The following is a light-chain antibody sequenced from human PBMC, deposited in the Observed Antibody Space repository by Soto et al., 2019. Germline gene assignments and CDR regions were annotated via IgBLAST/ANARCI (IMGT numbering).Light chain of an antibody. CDR1: QGLSSD. V-gene: IGKV1-9*01. CDR3: QQLNSYPIT. J-gene: IGKJ5*01. CDR2: AAS. Sequence: DIQLTQSPSFLSASVGDRVTITCRASQGLSSDLAWYQQKPGKAPKLLIYAASTLQSGVPSRFNGSGSGPEFTLTLSSLQPEDLATYYSQQLNSYPITVGQGTRLEIK.